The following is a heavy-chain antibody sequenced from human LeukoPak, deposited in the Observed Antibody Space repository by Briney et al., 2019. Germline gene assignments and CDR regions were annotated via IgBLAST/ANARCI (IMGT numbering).Heavy chain of an antibody. CDR2: ISYSGST. CDR3: ARGAAPYRGAY. CDR1: GGYINSGSYY. J-gene: IGHJ4*02. V-gene: IGHV4-39*07. Sequence: PSETLSLTCTVSGGYINSGSYYWGWIRQPPGKGLEWIGSISYSGSTYYNPSLKSRVSLSIDTSKNQFSLKLSSVTAADTAVSYCARGAAPYRGAYWGQGTLVTVSS. D-gene: IGHD2-15*01.